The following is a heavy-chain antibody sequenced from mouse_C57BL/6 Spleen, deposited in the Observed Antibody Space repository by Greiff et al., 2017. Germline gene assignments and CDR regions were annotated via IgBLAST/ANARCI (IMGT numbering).Heavy chain of an antibody. Sequence: QVQLQQSGAELVKPGASVKISCKASGYAFSSYWMNWVKQRPGKGLEWIGQIYPGDGDTNYNGKFKGKATLTADKSSSTAYMQLSSLTCEDSAVYFCARKGAYGRSYFYYWGQGTTLTVSS. J-gene: IGHJ2*01. D-gene: IGHD1-1*01. CDR2: IYPGDGDT. V-gene: IGHV1-80*01. CDR1: GYAFSSYW. CDR3: ARKGAYGRSYFYY.